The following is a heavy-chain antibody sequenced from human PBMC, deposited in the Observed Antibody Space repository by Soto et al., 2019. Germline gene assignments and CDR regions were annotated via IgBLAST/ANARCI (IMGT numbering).Heavy chain of an antibody. Sequence: PGGSLRLSCASSGFTFSSYWMSWVRQAPGKGLEWVANIKQDGSEKYYVDSVKVRFTISRDNAKNALYLQMNSLRAEDTAVYYCVRDDLLDYLDYWGQGTLVTVSS. CDR2: IKQDGSEK. D-gene: IGHD3-3*02. CDR3: VRDDLLDYLDY. CDR1: GFTFSSYW. V-gene: IGHV3-7*03. J-gene: IGHJ4*02.